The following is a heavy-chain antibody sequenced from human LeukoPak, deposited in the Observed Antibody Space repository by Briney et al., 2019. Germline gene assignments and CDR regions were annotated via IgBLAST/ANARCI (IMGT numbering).Heavy chain of an antibody. V-gene: IGHV4-31*03. CDR1: GGSISSGGYY. CDR2: IYYSGST. Sequence: SETLSLTCTVSGGSISSGGYYRSWIRQHPGKGLEWIGYIYYSGSTYYNPSLQSRVTISMDTSKNQFSLNLSSVTAADTAVYYCARRAPSAGYFDLWGRGTLVTVSS. J-gene: IGHJ2*01. CDR3: ARRAPSAGYFDL.